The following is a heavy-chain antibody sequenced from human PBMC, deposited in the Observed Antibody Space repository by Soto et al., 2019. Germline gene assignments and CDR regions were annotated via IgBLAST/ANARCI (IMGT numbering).Heavy chain of an antibody. V-gene: IGHV3-23*01. J-gene: IGHJ6*02. CDR2: ISSGGDNT. CDR1: VFTFSSHA. CDR3: AKDFDSYSSGRYGMDV. D-gene: IGHD6-19*01. Sequence: PGGSLRLSXAAFVFTFSSHAMSWVRQAPGKGLEWVSTISSGGDNTYSADSVKGRFTISRDNSKNTLYLQMNSLRAEDTAVYYCAKDFDSYSSGRYGMDVWGQGTTVTVSS.